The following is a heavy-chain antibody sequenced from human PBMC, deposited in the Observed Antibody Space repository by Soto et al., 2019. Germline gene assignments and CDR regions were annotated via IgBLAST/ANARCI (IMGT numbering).Heavy chain of an antibody. J-gene: IGHJ6*02. CDR1: GFTFSSYA. D-gene: IGHD6-13*01. CDR3: AREAGGSSWFSIYYYYGMDV. V-gene: IGHV3-30-3*01. Sequence: LRLSCAASGFTFSSYAMLWVRQAPGKGLEWVAVISYDGSNKYYADSVKGRFTISRDNSKNTLYLQMNSLRAEDTAVYYCAREAGGSSWFSIYYYYGMDVWGQGTTVTVSS. CDR2: ISYDGSNK.